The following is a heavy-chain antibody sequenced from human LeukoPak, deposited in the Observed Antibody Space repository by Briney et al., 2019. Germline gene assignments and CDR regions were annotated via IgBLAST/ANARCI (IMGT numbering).Heavy chain of an antibody. CDR1: GFTFSSYA. CDR3: AKDGRQWLGRDAFDI. D-gene: IGHD6-19*01. Sequence: QSGGSLRLSCAASGFTFSSYAMSWVRQAPGKGLEWVSAISGSGGSTYYADSVKGRFTISRDNSKDTLYLQMNSLRAEDTAVYYCAKDGRQWLGRDAFDIWGQGTMVTVSS. CDR2: ISGSGGST. J-gene: IGHJ3*02. V-gene: IGHV3-23*01.